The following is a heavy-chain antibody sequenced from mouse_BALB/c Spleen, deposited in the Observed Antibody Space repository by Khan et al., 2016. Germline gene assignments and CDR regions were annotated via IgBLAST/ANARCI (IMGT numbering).Heavy chain of an antibody. CDR1: GYTFTSYW. CDR3: TRGESYMIRRFAY. V-gene: IGHV1-69*02. CDR2: IYPFDRYT. D-gene: IGHD2-4*01. J-gene: IGHJ3*01. Sequence: QVQLQQSGAELVRPGPSVKLSCSASGYTFTSYWINWMKQRPGQGLEWIGNIYPFDRYTNYNQKFKDKATLTVDKSTSTAYLPLSTLTSEDTAVYYCTRGESYMIRRFAYWGQGTLVTVSA.